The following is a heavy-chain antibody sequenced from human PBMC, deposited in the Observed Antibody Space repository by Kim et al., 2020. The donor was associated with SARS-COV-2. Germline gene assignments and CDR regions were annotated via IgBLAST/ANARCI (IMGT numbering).Heavy chain of an antibody. CDR3: ARDHGMYGRANDYGILDY. V-gene: IGHV3-33*01. J-gene: IGHJ4*02. D-gene: IGHD3-16*01. Sequence: GGSLRLSCAASGFTFSSYGMHWVRQAPGKGLEWVAVIWYDGTNKFYADSVKGRFTISRDNSKNTLFLQMNSLRAEDTAVYYCARDHGMYGRANDYGILDYWGQGTLVTISS. CDR2: IWYDGTNK. CDR1: GFTFSSYG.